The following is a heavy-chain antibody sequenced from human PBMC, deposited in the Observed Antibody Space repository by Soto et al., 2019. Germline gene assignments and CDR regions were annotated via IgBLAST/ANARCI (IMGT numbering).Heavy chain of an antibody. V-gene: IGHV1-3*04. J-gene: IGHJ4*02. CDR2: INTGNGDT. D-gene: IGHD3-22*01. CDR3: VRDWKNYDSNGPGDY. CDR1: GYTFSNYP. Sequence: GASVKVSCKASGYTFSNYPMHWVRQAPGQRLEWMGWINTGNGDTKYSQKFQGRVTITRDTSAITAYMELSSLRSEDTAVYYCVRDWKNYDSNGPGDYWGQGTLVTVYS.